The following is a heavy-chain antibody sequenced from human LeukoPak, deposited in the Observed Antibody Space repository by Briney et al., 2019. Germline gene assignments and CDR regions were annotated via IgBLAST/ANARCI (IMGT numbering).Heavy chain of an antibody. CDR3: ARDVEHYDFWSGYYMDV. V-gene: IGHV1-2*02. J-gene: IGHJ6*03. D-gene: IGHD3-3*01. CDR1: GYTFTGYY. Sequence: ASVKVSCKASGYTFTGYYMHWVRQAPGQGLEWMGWINPNSGGTNYAQKFQGRVTMTRDTSISTAYMELSRLRSDDTAVYYCARDVEHYDFWSGYYMDVWGKGTTVTVSS. CDR2: INPNSGGT.